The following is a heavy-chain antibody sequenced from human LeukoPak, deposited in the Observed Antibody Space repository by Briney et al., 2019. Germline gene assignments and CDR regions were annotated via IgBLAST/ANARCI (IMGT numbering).Heavy chain of an antibody. CDR1: GGSISSGSYF. D-gene: IGHD2-15*01. CDR2: IYTSGST. V-gene: IGHV4-61*02. J-gene: IGHJ3*02. CDR3: ASDRIEVDAFDI. Sequence: SETLSLTCTVSGGSISSGSYFWSWIRQPAGKGLEWIGRIYTSGSTNYNPSLKSRVTISVDTSTNQFSLKLSSVTAADTAVYYCASDRIEVDAFDIWGQGTMVTVSS.